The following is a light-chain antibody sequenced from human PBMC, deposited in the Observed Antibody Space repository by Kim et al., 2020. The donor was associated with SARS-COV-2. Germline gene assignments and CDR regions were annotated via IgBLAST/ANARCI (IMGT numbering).Light chain of an antibody. Sequence: SSELTQDPAVSVALGQTVTITCQGDSLRLSYASWYQQKPGQAPLLVIYGKNSRPSGIPDRFSGSSSGNTASLTITGAQAEDEADYYCNSWGTSAFHVVFGGGTQLTVL. CDR3: NSWGTSAFHVV. CDR2: GKN. J-gene: IGLJ2*01. CDR1: SLRLSY. V-gene: IGLV3-19*01.